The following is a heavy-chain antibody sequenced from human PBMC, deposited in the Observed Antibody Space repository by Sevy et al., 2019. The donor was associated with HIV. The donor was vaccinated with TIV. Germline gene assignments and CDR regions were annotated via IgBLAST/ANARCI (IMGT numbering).Heavy chain of an antibody. V-gene: IGHV3-11*06. D-gene: IGHD4-17*01. CDR2: IRSGSSYT. CDR3: ARSRSNYADYYFDY. CDR1: GFTFSDYY. Sequence: GGSLRLSCAASGFTFSDYYMTWIRQSPGKGLQWISYIRSGSSYTNYADSVKGRFTIPRDNAKNSLYLEIHTLRPEDTAVYYCARSRSNYADYYFDYWGQGTVVTVSS. J-gene: IGHJ4*02.